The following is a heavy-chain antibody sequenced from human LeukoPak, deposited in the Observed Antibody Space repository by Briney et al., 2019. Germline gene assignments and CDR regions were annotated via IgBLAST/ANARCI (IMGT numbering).Heavy chain of an antibody. Sequence: ASVKVSCKASGYTFTGYYMHWVRQAPGQGLEWMGWINPNSGGTNYAQKFQGRVTMTRDTSISTAYMELSRLRSDDTAVYYCARSGAVAGSPHYYYYYMDVRGKGTTVTVSS. V-gene: IGHV1-2*02. D-gene: IGHD6-19*01. CDR2: INPNSGGT. CDR1: GYTFTGYY. CDR3: ARSGAVAGSPHYYYYYMDV. J-gene: IGHJ6*03.